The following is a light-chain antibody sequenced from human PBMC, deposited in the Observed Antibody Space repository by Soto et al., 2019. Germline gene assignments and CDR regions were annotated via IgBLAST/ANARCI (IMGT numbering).Light chain of an antibody. J-gene: IGKJ1*01. CDR2: GAS. V-gene: IGKV3-20*01. CDR3: QQYGSSPGT. CDR1: QSVSNN. Sequence: EIVMTQSPATLSVSPGERVTLSCRASQSVSNNLVWYQQKPGQAPRLLIYGASSRATGIPDRFSGSGSGTDFTLTISRLEPEDFAVYYCQQYGSSPGTFGQGTKVDIK.